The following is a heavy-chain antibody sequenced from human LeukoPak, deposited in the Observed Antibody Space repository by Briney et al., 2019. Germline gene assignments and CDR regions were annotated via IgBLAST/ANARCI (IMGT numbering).Heavy chain of an antibody. CDR1: GYTFTSYG. CDR3: GRGPGIAVAGVFDY. V-gene: IGHV1-18*04. D-gene: IGHD6-19*01. CDR2: LSGYTGHT. J-gene: IGHJ4*02. Sequence: ASVKVSCKASGYTFTSYGINWVRQAPGQGLEWLGWLSGYTGHTNYVQKIQGRVTMTTDTSTNTAYMELRSLRSDDTAVYYCGRGPGIAVAGVFDYWGQGSLATVSS.